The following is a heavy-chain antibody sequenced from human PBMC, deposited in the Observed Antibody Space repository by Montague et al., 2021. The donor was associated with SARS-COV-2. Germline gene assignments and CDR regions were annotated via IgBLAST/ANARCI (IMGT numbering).Heavy chain of an antibody. V-gene: IGHV4-34*01. D-gene: IGHD3-10*01. CDR2: INHSANT. CDR3: ASGIYPSGSYYNRYYYGLNI. Sequence: SETLSLTCAVHGGSLSGYYWSWIRQPPEKGLEWIGEINHSANTKYSLSLKSPVTISIDTSKNQFSLKMTSVTAADTATYYCASGIYPSGSYYNRYYYGLNIWGPGTTVIVSS. CDR1: GGSLSGYY. J-gene: IGHJ6*02.